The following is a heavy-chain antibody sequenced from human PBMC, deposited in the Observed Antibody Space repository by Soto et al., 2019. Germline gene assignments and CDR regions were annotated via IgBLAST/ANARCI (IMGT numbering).Heavy chain of an antibody. Sequence: PGGSLRLSCAASGFTVSSNYMSWVRQAPGKGLEWVSVIYSGGSTYYADSVKGRFTISRDNSKNTLYLQMNSLRAEDTAVYYCARDRMGDYYYYYMDVWGKGTTVTVSS. J-gene: IGHJ6*03. V-gene: IGHV3-66*01. CDR1: GFTVSSNY. D-gene: IGHD2-8*01. CDR3: ARDRMGDYYYYYMDV. CDR2: IYSGGST.